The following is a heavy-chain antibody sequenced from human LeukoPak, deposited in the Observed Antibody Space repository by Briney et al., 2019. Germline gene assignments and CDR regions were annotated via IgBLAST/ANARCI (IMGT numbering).Heavy chain of an antibody. V-gene: IGHV4-39*07. CDR3: ARARKPAALSWWFDP. CDR2: IYYSGNT. Sequence: SETLSLTCTVSGGSISSSSYYWGWIRQPPGKGLEWIGSIYYSGNTYYNPSLKSRVTISVDTSKNQFSLKLSSVTAADTAVYYCARARKPAALSWWFDPWGQGTLVTVSS. CDR1: GGSISSSSYY. D-gene: IGHD2-2*01. J-gene: IGHJ5*02.